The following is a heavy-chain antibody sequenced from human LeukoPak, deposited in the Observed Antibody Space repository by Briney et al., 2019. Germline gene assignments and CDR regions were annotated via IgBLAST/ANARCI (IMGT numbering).Heavy chain of an antibody. Sequence: ASVKVSCKASGYTFTSYAMHWVRQAPGQRLEWMGWINAGNGNTKCSQKFQGRVTITRDTSASTAYLELSSLTSEDTAVYYCARGRRGYYYYYGMDVWGQGTTVTVSS. CDR1: GYTFTSYA. V-gene: IGHV1-3*01. J-gene: IGHJ6*02. D-gene: IGHD5-24*01. CDR2: INAGNGNT. CDR3: ARGRRGYYYYYGMDV.